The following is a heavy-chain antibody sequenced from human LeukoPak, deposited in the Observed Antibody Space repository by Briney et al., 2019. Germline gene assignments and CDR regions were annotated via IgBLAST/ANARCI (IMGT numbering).Heavy chain of an antibody. CDR1: GFTLSDYY. CDR2: ISSSGSTI. CDR3: ARSGYGDYLDNWFDP. V-gene: IGHV3-11*01. J-gene: IGHJ5*02. Sequence: PGGSLRLSCAASGFTLSDYYMSWIRQAPGKGLEWVSFISSSGSTIYYADSVKGRFTISRDNAKNSLYLQMNSLRAEDTAVYYCARSGYGDYLDNWFDPWGQGTLVTVSS. D-gene: IGHD4-17*01.